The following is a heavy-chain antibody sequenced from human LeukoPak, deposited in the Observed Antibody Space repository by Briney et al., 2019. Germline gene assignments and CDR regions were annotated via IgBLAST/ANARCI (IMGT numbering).Heavy chain of an antibody. CDR3: AKGGYDSSGYYFDY. CDR2: ISGDGGSI. D-gene: IGHD3-22*01. Sequence: GGSLRLSCAASGFTFDDYAMHWVRHAPGKGLEWVSLISGDGGSIYYADFVKGRITISRDNSKSSQHLQMNSLRTEDTALYYCAKGGYDSSGYYFDYWGQGTLVTVSS. J-gene: IGHJ4*02. CDR1: GFTFDDYA. V-gene: IGHV3-43*02.